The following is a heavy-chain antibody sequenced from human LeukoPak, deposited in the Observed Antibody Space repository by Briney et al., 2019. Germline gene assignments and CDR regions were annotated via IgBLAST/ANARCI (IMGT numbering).Heavy chain of an antibody. CDR3: ATVHYDSSGYDDY. D-gene: IGHD3-22*01. Sequence: GASVKVSSKASGYTFTSYAMHWVRQAPGHTLACMGWINAGNGNTKYSQKFQGRVTITRDTSASTAYMELSSLRSEDTAVYYCATVHYDSSGYDDYWGQGTLVTVSS. V-gene: IGHV1-3*01. CDR2: INAGNGNT. CDR1: GYTFTSYA. J-gene: IGHJ4*02.